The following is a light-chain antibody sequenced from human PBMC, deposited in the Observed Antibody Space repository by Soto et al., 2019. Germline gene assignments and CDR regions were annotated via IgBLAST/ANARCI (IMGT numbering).Light chain of an antibody. CDR1: SSDVGSYNL. CDR2: EGS. J-gene: IGLJ2*01. Sequence: QSALTQPASVSGSPGQSITISCTGTSSDVGSYNLVSWYQQHSGKAPKLMIYEGSKRPSGVSNRFSGSKSGNTASLTISGLQAEDEADYHCCSYAGSSVVFGGGTKVTVL. CDR3: CSYAGSSVV. V-gene: IGLV2-23*01.